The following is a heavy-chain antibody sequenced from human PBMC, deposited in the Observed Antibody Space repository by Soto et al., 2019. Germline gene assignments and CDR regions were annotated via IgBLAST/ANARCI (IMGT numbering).Heavy chain of an antibody. CDR2: INPNSGGT. V-gene: IGHV1-2*02. CDR3: ASALKYSSSSDWFDP. CDR1: GYTFTGYY. J-gene: IGHJ5*02. D-gene: IGHD6-6*01. Sequence: ASVKVSCKASGYTFTGYYMHWVRQAPGQGPEWMGWINPNSGGTNYAQKFQGRVTMTRDTSISTAYMELSRLRSDDTAVYYCASALKYSSSSDWFDPWGQGTLVTVSS.